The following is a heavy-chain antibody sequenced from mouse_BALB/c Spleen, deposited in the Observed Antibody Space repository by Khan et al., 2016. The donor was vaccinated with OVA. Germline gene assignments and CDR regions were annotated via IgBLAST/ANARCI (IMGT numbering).Heavy chain of an antibody. D-gene: IGHD1-1*01. CDR3: ARDYYYGTEYFDV. CDR2: ISSGGST. Sequence: EVQLVESGGGLVKPGGSLKLSCAASGFTFGSYAMSWVRQTPEKRLEWVASISSGGSTYYPDSVKGRVTIPRDKARNILYLQMSSLRSKDTTMYYCARDYYYGTEYFDVWGAGTTVTVSS. CDR1: GFTFGSYA. V-gene: IGHV5-6-5*01. J-gene: IGHJ1*01.